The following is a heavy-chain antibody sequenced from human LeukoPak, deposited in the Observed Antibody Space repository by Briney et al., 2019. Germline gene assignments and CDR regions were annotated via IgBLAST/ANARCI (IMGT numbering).Heavy chain of an antibody. CDR2: IIPILGIA. Sequence: ASVTVSCKASGGTFSSYAISWVRQAPGQGLEWMGRIIPILGIANYAQKFQGRVTITADKSTSTAYMELRSLRSDDTAVYYCARDGYYDILTGYYGYYYYGMDVWGQGTTVTVSS. V-gene: IGHV1-69*04. CDR3: ARDGYYDILTGYYGYYYYGMDV. D-gene: IGHD3-9*01. CDR1: GGTFSSYA. J-gene: IGHJ6*02.